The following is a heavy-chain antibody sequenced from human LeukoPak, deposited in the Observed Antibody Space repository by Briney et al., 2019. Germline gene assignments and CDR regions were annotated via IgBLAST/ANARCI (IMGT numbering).Heavy chain of an antibody. V-gene: IGHV3-30-3*01. Sequence: PGGSLRLSCAASGFTFSSYAMHWVRQAPGKGLEWVAVISYDGSNKYYADSVKGRFTISRDNSKNTLYLQMNSLRSEDTAVYYCARESQPGSSGWYDYWGQGTLVTVSS. J-gene: IGHJ4*02. D-gene: IGHD6-19*01. CDR2: ISYDGSNK. CDR3: ARESQPGSSGWYDY. CDR1: GFTFSSYA.